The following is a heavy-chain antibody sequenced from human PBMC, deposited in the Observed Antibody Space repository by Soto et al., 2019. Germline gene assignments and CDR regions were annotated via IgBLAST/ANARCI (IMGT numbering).Heavy chain of an antibody. V-gene: IGHV3-74*01. CDR1: GLIFSNYK. Sequence: PGGSLRLSCAASGLIFSNYKMHWVRQAPGKGLVWVSRINTDGSITDYADSVKGRFTVSRDNAKNTLYLQMNSLRAEDTTVYYCARDPDGLHYWGQGTLVTVYS. CDR3: ARDPDGLHY. CDR2: INTDGSIT. J-gene: IGHJ4*02.